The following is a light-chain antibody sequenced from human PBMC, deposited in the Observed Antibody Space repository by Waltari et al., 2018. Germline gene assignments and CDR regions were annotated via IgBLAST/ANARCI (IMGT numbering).Light chain of an antibody. Sequence: DIQMNQSPSSVSASVGDRVTLTCRASQGISSRLAWYQQKPWKAPKLLIYDASSLHSGVPARFSGSGSGTDFTLTIRSLQPEDFATYYCQQVNSFPRTFGQGTKVEVK. CDR1: QGISSR. CDR2: DAS. V-gene: IGKV1-12*01. J-gene: IGKJ1*01. CDR3: QQVNSFPRT.